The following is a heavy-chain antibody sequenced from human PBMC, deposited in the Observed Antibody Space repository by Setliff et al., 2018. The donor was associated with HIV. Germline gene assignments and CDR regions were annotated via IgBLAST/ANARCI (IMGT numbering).Heavy chain of an antibody. CDR3: ARDKRSFYGDYEGDAFDI. V-gene: IGHV1-18*01. D-gene: IGHD4-17*01. CDR1: GYTFTSYG. Sequence: ASVKVSCKASGYTFTSYGISWVRQAPGQGLEWMGWISAYNGNTNYAQKLQGRVTMTTDASTSTAYMELRSLRSDDTAVYYCARDKRSFYGDYEGDAFDIWGQGTMVTVSS. CDR2: ISAYNGNT. J-gene: IGHJ3*02.